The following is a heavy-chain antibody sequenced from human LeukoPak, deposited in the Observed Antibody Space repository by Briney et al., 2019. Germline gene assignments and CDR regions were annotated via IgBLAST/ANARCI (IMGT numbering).Heavy chain of an antibody. CDR2: IIPIFGTA. CDR3: ARGRSRDGYVLDY. V-gene: IGHV1-69*05. CDR1: GGTFSSYA. J-gene: IGHJ4*02. D-gene: IGHD5-24*01. Sequence: SVKVSCKASGGTFSSYAISWVRQAPGQGLEWMGRIIPIFGTANYAQKFQGRVTITTDESTSTAYMELSSLGSEDTAVYYCARGRSRDGYVLDYWGQGTLVTVSS.